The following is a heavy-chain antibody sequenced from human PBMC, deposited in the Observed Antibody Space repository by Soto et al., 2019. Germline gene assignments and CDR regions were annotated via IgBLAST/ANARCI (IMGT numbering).Heavy chain of an antibody. CDR1: GYTFTSYY. V-gene: IGHV1-46*01. CDR2: INPSGGST. J-gene: IGHJ5*02. D-gene: IGHD2-2*01. Sequence: ASVKVSCKASGYTFTSYYMHWVRQAPGQGLEWMGIINPSGGSTSYAQKFQGRVTMTRDTSTSTVYMELSSLRSEDTAVYYCARDQLSNRGVFDPWGQGTLVTAPQ. CDR3: ARDQLSNRGVFDP.